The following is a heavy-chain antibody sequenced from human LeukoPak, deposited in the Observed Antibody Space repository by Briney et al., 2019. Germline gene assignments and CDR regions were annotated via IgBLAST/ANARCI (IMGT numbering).Heavy chain of an antibody. J-gene: IGHJ4*02. V-gene: IGHV3-7*01. D-gene: IGHD4-17*01. CDR2: INQDGSLK. CDR1: GFTLSTSW. CDR3: ARLYRDVTTFDY. Sequence: GGSLSLSCTASGFTLSTSWMSWVRQAPGRGLEWVASINQDGSLKHYVDSVKGRFTISRDNAQNSLYLQMNSLRAEDTAVYYCARLYRDVTTFDYWGQGTLVTVSS.